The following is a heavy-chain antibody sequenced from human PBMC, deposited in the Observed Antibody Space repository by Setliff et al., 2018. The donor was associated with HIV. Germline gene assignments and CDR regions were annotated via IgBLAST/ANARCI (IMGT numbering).Heavy chain of an antibody. D-gene: IGHD3-10*01. Sequence: SETLSLTCSVSGDSVSNYYWSWIRQPAGKGLEYIGRIYANGYANYNPSLKSRVTMSVDTSTNQFSLNLTSVTAADTATYYCARILISYGSGTHKYFDYWGQGTVVTVSS. V-gene: IGHV4-4*07. CDR3: ARILISYGSGTHKYFDY. J-gene: IGHJ4*02. CDR2: IYANGYA. CDR1: GDSVSNYY.